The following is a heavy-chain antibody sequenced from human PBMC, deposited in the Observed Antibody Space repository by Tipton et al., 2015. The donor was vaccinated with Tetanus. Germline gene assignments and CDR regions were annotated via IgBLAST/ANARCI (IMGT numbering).Heavy chain of an antibody. Sequence: TLSLTCAVYGGSFSGYYWSWIRQPPGKGLEWIGEINHSGSTNYNPSLKSRVTISVDTSKNQFSLKLSSVTAADTAVYYCARWGYGDPPLGRFDYWGQGTLVTVSS. J-gene: IGHJ4*02. V-gene: IGHV4-34*01. CDR2: INHSGST. CDR1: GGSFSGYY. D-gene: IGHD4-17*01. CDR3: ARWGYGDPPLGRFDY.